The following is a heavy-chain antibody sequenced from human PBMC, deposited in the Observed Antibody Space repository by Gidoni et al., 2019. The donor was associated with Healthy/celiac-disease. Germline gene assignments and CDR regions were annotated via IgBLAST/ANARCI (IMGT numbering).Heavy chain of an antibody. V-gene: IGHV3-15*07. CDR2: IKRKTDGGTT. CDR1: GFTFSNAW. D-gene: IGHD3-10*01. Sequence: EVQLVESGGVLVKPGGSLRLSCAASGFTFSNAWMNWVRQAPGKGLGWVGRIKRKTDGGTTDYAEPVKGRFTISRDDSKNTLYLQMNSLKTEDTAVYYCTTLPYYYGSGPVDYWGQGTLVTVSS. J-gene: IGHJ4*02. CDR3: TTLPYYYGSGPVDY.